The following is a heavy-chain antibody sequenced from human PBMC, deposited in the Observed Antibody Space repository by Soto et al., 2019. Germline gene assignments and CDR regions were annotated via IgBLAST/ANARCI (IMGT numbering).Heavy chain of an antibody. J-gene: IGHJ6*02. V-gene: IGHV3-30*03. D-gene: IGHD6-19*01. CDR2: MSHDGSHK. CDR3: ARLPRSGWDHYYYGMDV. Sequence: QVQLVESGGGVVQAGGSLGLSCTASGFTFSTYGMHWVRQAPGKGPEWVAVMSHDGSHKAFLDSAKGRFIISRDNSKNTLYLQMNRLRPADTAVYYCARLPRSGWDHYYYGMDVWGQGTTVIVSS. CDR1: GFTFSTYG.